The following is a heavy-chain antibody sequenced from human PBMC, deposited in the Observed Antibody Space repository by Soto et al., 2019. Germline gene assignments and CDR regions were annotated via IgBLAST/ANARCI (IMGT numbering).Heavy chain of an antibody. V-gene: IGHV4-4*02. CDR1: GGSIRSSNW. CDR3: ARTLIAAAGTTFDFDY. CDR2: IFHSGST. J-gene: IGHJ4*02. D-gene: IGHD6-13*01. Sequence: PSETLSLTCAVSGGSIRSSNWWSWVRQPPGKGLEWIGEIFHSGSTNYNPSLKSRVTISVDKSNNQFSLNLTSVTAADTAVYYCARTLIAAAGTTFDFDYWGQGTLVT.